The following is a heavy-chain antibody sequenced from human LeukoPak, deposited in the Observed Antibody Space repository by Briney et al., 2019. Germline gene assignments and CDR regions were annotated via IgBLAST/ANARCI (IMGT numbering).Heavy chain of an antibody. CDR1: GGSISSSSYY. CDR3: ARTRYYYNSRSYGAPYYFDY. D-gene: IGHD3-10*01. Sequence: PSETLSLTCTVSGGSISSSSYYWGWIRRPSGKGLEWIGSIYYSGSTYYNPSLKSRVTISVDTSKNQFSLKLSSVTAADTAVYYCARTRYYYNSRSYGAPYYFDYWGQGTLVTVSS. V-gene: IGHV4-39*01. J-gene: IGHJ4*02. CDR2: IYYSGST.